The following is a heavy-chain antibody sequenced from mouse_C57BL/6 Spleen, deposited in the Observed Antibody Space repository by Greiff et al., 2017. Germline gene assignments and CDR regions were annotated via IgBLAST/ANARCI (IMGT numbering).Heavy chain of an antibody. V-gene: IGHV1-69*01. J-gene: IGHJ4*01. Sequence: QVQLQQPGAELVMPGASVKLSCKASGYTFTSYWMHWVKQRPGQGLEWIGEIDPSDSYTNYNQKFKGQSTLTVDKSSSTAYMQHSSLTSEDSAVYYCARSDYGGSNCDMDDWGQGTSVTVSS. CDR3: ARSDYGGSNCDMDD. D-gene: IGHD1-1*01. CDR2: IDPSDSYT. CDR1: GYTFTSYW.